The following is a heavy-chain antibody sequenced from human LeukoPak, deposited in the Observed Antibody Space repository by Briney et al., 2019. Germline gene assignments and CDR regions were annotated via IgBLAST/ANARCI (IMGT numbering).Heavy chain of an antibody. J-gene: IGHJ4*02. D-gene: IGHD6-6*01. V-gene: IGHV5-51*01. Sequence: GESLQISCKGSGYSFTSYWIGWVRQLPGKGLEWMGIIYPDDSDTRYSPSFQGQVTISADKSISTAYLQWSSLKASDTAMYYCARERSSQGYFDFWGQGTLVTVSS. CDR2: IYPDDSDT. CDR3: ARERSSQGYFDF. CDR1: GYSFTSYW.